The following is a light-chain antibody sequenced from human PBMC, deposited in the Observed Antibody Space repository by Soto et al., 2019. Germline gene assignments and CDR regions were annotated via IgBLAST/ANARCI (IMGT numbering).Light chain of an antibody. J-gene: IGLJ3*02. V-gene: IGLV1-40*01. CDR1: SSNIGAGYD. Sequence: QSVLTQPPSVSGAPGQRVTISCTGSSSNIGAGYDVHWYQQLPGTAPKLLIFGNNNRPSGVPDRFSGSKSGTSASLAVTGLQAEDEAIYYCQSYDSSPSGWVFGGGTKLTVL. CDR3: QSYDSSPSGWV. CDR2: GNN.